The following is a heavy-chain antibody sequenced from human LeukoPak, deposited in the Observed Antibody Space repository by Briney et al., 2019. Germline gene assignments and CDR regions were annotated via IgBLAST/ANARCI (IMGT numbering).Heavy chain of an antibody. CDR1: GGSFSGYY. J-gene: IGHJ6*02. D-gene: IGHD4-17*01. V-gene: IGHV4-34*01. CDR2: INHSGST. Sequence: SETLSLTCAVYGGSFSGYYWSWIRQPPGKGLEWIGEINHSGSTNYNPSLKSRVTISVDTSKNQFSLKLSSVTAADTAVYYCARVDSDYGGYYYGMDVWGQGTTVTVSS. CDR3: ARVDSDYGGYYYGMDV.